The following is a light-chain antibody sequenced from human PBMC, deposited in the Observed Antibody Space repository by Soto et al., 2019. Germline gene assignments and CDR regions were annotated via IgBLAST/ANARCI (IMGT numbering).Light chain of an antibody. CDR2: KAS. CDR3: QQYDSYPYT. V-gene: IGKV1-5*03. CDR1: QSIGNW. Sequence: DIQMTQSPSTLSASEGDRVTITCRASQSIGNWLAWYQQKTGKAPKLLIYKASILQSGVPARFSGSRSGPEFTLTISRLQPDDFATYYCQQYDSYPYTFGQGTKLEIK. J-gene: IGKJ2*01.